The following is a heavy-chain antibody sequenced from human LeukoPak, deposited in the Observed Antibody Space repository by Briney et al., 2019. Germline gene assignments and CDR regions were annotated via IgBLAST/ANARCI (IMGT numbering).Heavy chain of an antibody. Sequence: PGGSLRLSCAASGFTFDDYGMSWVRQAPGKGLEWVSGINWNGGSTGYADSVKGRFTISRDNAKNSLYLQMNSLRGEDTAVYYCAKDDAWGRYKDWGQGTLVTVSS. CDR2: INWNGGST. V-gene: IGHV3-20*04. J-gene: IGHJ1*01. CDR3: AKDDAWGRYKD. D-gene: IGHD3-16*01. CDR1: GFTFDDYG.